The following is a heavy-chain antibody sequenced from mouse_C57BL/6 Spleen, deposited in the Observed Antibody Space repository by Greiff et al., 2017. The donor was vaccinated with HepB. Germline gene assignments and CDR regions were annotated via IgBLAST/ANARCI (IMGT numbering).Heavy chain of an antibody. J-gene: IGHJ4*01. CDR3: TRRYVGYAMDY. CDR1: GYTFTDYE. Sequence: QVQLKQSGAELVRPGASVTLSCKASGYTFTDYEMHWVKQTPVHGLEWIGAIDPETGGTAYNQKFKGKAILTADKSSSTAYMELRSLTSEDSAVYYCTRRYVGYAMDYWGQGTSVTVSS. CDR2: IDPETGGT. V-gene: IGHV1-15*01.